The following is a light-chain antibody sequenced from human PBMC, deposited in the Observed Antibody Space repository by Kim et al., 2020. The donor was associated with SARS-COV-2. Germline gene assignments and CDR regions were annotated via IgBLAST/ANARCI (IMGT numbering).Light chain of an antibody. J-gene: IGLJ3*02. CDR3: CSYAGGSVL. CDR1: SSDGGAYDY. CDR2: DVG. Sequence: PGQSVTISCTGTSSDGGAYDYVSWYQQHPGKAPTLIIYDVGKRPSGVPDRFSGSKSGNTASLTISGLQAEDEGAYYCCSYAGGSVLFGGGTQLTVL. V-gene: IGLV2-11*03.